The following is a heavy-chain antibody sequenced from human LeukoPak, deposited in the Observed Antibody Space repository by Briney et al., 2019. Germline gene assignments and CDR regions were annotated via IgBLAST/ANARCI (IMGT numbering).Heavy chain of an antibody. CDR1: GFTFSDHY. Sequence: GGSPRLSCAASGFTFSDHYIDWVRQAPGKGLEWVGRSRNKGFIYTTAYAASVKGRFTISRDDSKNSVHLQMNGLKIEDTAVYYCATHSYNGDYWGQGTLVTVSS. V-gene: IGHV3-72*01. D-gene: IGHD2-8*01. CDR2: SRNKGFIYTT. J-gene: IGHJ4*02. CDR3: ATHSYNGDY.